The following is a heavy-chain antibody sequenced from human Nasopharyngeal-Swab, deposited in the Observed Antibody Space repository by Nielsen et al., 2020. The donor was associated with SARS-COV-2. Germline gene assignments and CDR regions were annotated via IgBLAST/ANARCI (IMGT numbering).Heavy chain of an antibody. Sequence: GESLKISCAASGFTFSDYYMNWIRQAPGKGLEWISYISSNGSIIYYADSVKGRFTISRDNAKNSLYLQMNSLRAEDTAVYYCARGVTLVRGGLGMDVWGQGTTVTVSS. CDR2: ISSNGSII. CDR1: GFTFSDYY. D-gene: IGHD3-10*01. J-gene: IGHJ6*02. V-gene: IGHV3-11*04. CDR3: ARGVTLVRGGLGMDV.